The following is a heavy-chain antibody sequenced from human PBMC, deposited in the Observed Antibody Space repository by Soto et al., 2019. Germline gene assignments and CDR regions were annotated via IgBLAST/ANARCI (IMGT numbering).Heavy chain of an antibody. CDR2: ISGSGSTT. J-gene: IGHJ4*02. Sequence: GGSLRLSCTASGFTSVDYYMSCVRQAPVKGLEWLAYISGSGSTTYYTDSVKGRFAISRDNARTSLYLQINSLRVEDSAEYYCARSSLTYFEFWGQGTLVTVSS. CDR3: ARSSLTYFEF. CDR1: GFTSVDYY. V-gene: IGHV3-11*01.